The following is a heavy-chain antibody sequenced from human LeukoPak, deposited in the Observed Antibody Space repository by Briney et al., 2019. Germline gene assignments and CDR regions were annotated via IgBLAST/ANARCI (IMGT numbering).Heavy chain of an antibody. J-gene: IGHJ5*02. CDR3: AKDSALRNSNWFDP. Sequence: GSLRLSCAASGFTFSSYAMSWVRQAPGTGLERVSAISGSGGGTYYADSVKGRFTISRDNSKNTLYLQMNSLRAEDTAVYYCAKDSALRNSNWFDPWGQGTLVTVSS. CDR1: GFTFSSYA. V-gene: IGHV3-23*01. D-gene: IGHD2/OR15-2a*01. CDR2: ISGSGGGT.